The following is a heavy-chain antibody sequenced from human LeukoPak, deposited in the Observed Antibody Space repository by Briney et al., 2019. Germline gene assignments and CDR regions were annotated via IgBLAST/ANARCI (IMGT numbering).Heavy chain of an antibody. CDR1: GFTFSSYA. V-gene: IGHV3-23*01. D-gene: IGHD2-15*01. CDR3: ANLHCSGGSCYSEDYFDY. CDR2: ISGSGGST. J-gene: IGHJ4*02. Sequence: GGSLRLSCAASGFTFSSYAMSWVRQAPGKGLEWVSAISGSGGSTYYVDSVKGRFTISRDNSKNTLYLQMNSLRAEDTAVYYCANLHCSGGSCYSEDYFDYWGQGTLVTVSS.